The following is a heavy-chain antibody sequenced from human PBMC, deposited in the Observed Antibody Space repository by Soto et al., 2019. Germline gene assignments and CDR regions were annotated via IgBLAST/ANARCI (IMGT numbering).Heavy chain of an antibody. CDR1: GGTFSSYA. CDR3: ARDEEYCGGDCYRILDY. V-gene: IGHV1-69*13. Sequence: ASVKVSCKASGGTFSSYAISWVRQAPGQGLEWMGGIIPIFGTANYAQKFQGRVTITADESTSTAYMELSSLRSEDTAVYYCARDEEYCGGDCYRILDYWGQGTLVTVFS. CDR2: IIPIFGTA. J-gene: IGHJ4*02. D-gene: IGHD2-21*02.